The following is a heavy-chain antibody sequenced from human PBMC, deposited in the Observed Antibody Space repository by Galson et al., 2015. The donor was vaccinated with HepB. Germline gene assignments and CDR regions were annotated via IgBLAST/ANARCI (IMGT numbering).Heavy chain of an antibody. V-gene: IGHV5-51*01. D-gene: IGHD6-13*01. CDR3: ARHGPGYSSRNYYYGMDV. CDR1: GYSFTSYW. J-gene: IGHJ6*02. CDR2: IYPGDSDT. Sequence: QSGAEVKKPGESLKISCKGSGYSFTSYWIGWVRQMPGKGLEWMGIIYPGDSDTRYSPSFQGQVTISADKSISTAYLQWSSLKASDTAMYYCARHGPGYSSRNYYYGMDVWGQGTTVTVSS.